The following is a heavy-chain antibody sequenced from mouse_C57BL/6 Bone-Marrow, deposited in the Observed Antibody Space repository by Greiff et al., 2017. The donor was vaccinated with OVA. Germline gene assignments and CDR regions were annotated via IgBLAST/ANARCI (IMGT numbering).Heavy chain of an antibody. CDR3: ARRAAQATFSAWFAD. CDR1: GYTFTSYW. J-gene: IGHJ3*01. V-gene: IGHV1-55*01. Sequence: VQLQQPGAELVKPGASVTMSCKASGYTFTSYWITWVKQRPGQGLEWIGDIYPGSGSTNYNEQFQSKATMTVDTSSSTAYMQLSILTFEDSAVYYCARRAAQATFSAWFADWGQGTLVTVSA. CDR2: IYPGSGST. D-gene: IGHD3-2*02.